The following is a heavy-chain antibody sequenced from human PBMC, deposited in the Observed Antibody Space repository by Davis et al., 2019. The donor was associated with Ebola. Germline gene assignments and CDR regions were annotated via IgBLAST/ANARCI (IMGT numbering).Heavy chain of an antibody. J-gene: IGHJ4*02. V-gene: IGHV3-7*01. CDR1: GFIFSSFW. D-gene: IGHD1-26*01. CDR2: IKQDGSEK. Sequence: GESLKISCATSGFIFSSFWMSWVRQAPGKGLEWVANIKQDGSEKYFVDSVAGRFTISRDNAKNSLYLQMNSLRAEDTAVYYCAKEEELHWSRGIDYWGRGTLVTVSS. CDR3: AKEEELHWSRGIDY.